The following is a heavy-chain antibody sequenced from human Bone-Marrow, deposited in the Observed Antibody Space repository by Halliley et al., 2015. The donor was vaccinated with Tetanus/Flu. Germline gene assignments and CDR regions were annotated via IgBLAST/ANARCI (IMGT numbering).Heavy chain of an antibody. CDR2: ISNTGTTV. CDR3: VRSLIGGGDSFDV. J-gene: IGHJ3*01. D-gene: IGHD2-15*01. V-gene: IGHV3-11*01. CDR1: GFTFRDYY. Sequence: SLRLSCAASGFTFRDYYMSWIRQAPGKGLEWVSYISNTGTTVYYADSVKGRFTISRDNAKNSLFLQMNSLRAEDTAVYYCVRSLIGGGDSFDVWGQGTVVTVSS.